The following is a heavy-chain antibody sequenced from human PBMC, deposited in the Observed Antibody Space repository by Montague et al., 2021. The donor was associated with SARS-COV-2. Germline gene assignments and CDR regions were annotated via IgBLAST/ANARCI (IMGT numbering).Heavy chain of an antibody. CDR2: ISSSSSYI. CDR1: GFTFSSYS. Sequence: SLILSCAASGFTFSSYSMNWVRQAPVKGLEWVSSISSSSSYIYYXDSVKGRFTISRDNAKNSLYLQMNSPRAEDTAVYYCARGKHYDILTGYPNPFDYWGQGTLVTVSS. J-gene: IGHJ4*02. D-gene: IGHD3-9*01. V-gene: IGHV3-21*01. CDR3: ARGKHYDILTGYPNPFDY.